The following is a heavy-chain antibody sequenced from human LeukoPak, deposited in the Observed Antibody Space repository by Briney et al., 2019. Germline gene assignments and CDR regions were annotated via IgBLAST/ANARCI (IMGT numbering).Heavy chain of an antibody. Sequence: GGSLRLSCAASGFTFDVYSMNWVRQAPGKGLEWVLFISSSSGYIFYADSMKGRFTISRDNAKNSLYLQMNSLRAEDTAIYYCTRDLRIAMIADAFDLWGQGTMVTVSS. CDR3: TRDLRIAMIADAFDL. J-gene: IGHJ3*01. CDR1: GFTFDVYS. CDR2: ISSSSGYI. D-gene: IGHD3-22*01. V-gene: IGHV3-21*01.